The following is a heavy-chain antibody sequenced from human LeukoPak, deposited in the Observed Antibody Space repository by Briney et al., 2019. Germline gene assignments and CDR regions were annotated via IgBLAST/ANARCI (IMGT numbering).Heavy chain of an antibody. V-gene: IGHV3-30*03. D-gene: IGHD3-22*01. J-gene: IGHJ6*02. CDR2: ISYDGSNK. CDR3: ARDIHAPMIVGYYYYYYGMDV. CDR1: GFTFSSYG. Sequence: GGSLRLSCVASGFTFSSYGMHWVRQAPGKGLEWVAVISYDGSNKYYADSVKGRFTISRDNSKNTLYLQMNSLRAEDTAVYYCARDIHAPMIVGYYYYYYGMDVWGQGTTVTVSS.